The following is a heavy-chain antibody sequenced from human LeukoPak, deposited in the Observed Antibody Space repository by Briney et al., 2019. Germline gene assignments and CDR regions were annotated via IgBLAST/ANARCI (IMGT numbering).Heavy chain of an antibody. CDR1: GYTFTDYY. Sequence: SVKVSCKASGYTFTDYYVHWVRQAPGQGLEWMGWINPNSGDTNYAQKFQGRVTMTRDTSISTAYLDLSSLKADDTAVYYCARDRRELRYVDWLLDYWGQGTLVTVSS. CDR3: ARDRRELRYVDWLLDY. CDR2: INPNSGDT. D-gene: IGHD3-9*01. J-gene: IGHJ4*02. V-gene: IGHV1-2*02.